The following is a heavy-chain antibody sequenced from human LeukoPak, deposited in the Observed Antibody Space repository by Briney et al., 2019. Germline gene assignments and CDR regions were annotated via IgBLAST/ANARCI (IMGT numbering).Heavy chain of an antibody. V-gene: IGHV1-46*01. J-gene: IGHJ4*02. CDR2: INPRGGST. CDR1: GYTFTSYY. D-gene: IGHD3-10*01. CDR3: ARDSMTTMVRGVIIGVIGY. Sequence: ASVKVSCKASGYTFTSYYMHWVRQAPGQGLEWMGIINPRGGSTSYAQKFQGRVTMTRDMSTSTAYMELRSLRSDDTAVYYCARDSMTTMVRGVIIGVIGYWGQGTLVTVSS.